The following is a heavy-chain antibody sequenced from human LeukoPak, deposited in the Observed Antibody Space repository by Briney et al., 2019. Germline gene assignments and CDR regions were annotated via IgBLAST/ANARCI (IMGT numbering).Heavy chain of an antibody. D-gene: IGHD4-17*01. Sequence: SETLSLTGTVSGGSINSSKHYWGWIRQTPGKGLEWIGGIDYSGSTYFNPSLKSRLTMSVDTSKNQFSLKLSSVTAADTAVYYCASLGYGAYYYGMDVWGQGTTVTVSS. CDR1: GGSINSSKHY. J-gene: IGHJ6*02. CDR2: IDYSGST. CDR3: ASLGYGAYYYGMDV. V-gene: IGHV4-39*01.